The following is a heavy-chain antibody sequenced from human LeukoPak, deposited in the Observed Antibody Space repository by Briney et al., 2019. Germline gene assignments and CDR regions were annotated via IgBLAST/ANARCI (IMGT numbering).Heavy chain of an antibody. V-gene: IGHV6-1*01. CDR1: GDSVSSNSAA. J-gene: IGHJ4*02. Sequence: SQTLSLTCAISGDSVSSNSAAWNWLRQSPSRGLEWLGRTYYRSKWYNDYAVSVKSRITINPDTSKNQFSLQLNSVTPEDTAVYYCAREGVLEIAVAAPFDYWGQGTLVTVSS. CDR3: AREGVLEIAVAAPFDY. CDR2: TYYRSKWYN. D-gene: IGHD6-19*01.